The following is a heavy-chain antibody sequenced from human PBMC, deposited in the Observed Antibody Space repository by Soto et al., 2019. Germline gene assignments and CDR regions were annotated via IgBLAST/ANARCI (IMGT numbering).Heavy chain of an antibody. CDR3: AKEAWGGTNSHFDF. V-gene: IGHV3-23*01. CDR1: GFTFSSYG. D-gene: IGHD1-26*01. CDR2: ISRGGTNT. Sequence: PGGSLRLSCAASGFTFSSYGMSWVRQAPGKGLEWVSLISRGGTNTYYADSVKGRFTISRDNSRATLYLQMNSLTAEDTAIYYCAKEAWGGTNSHFDFWGQGTPVTVSS. J-gene: IGHJ4*02.